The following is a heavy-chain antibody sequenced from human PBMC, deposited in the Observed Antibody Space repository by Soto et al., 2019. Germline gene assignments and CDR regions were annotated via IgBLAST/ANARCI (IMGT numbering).Heavy chain of an antibody. V-gene: IGHV4-34*01. Sequence: SETLSLTCAVYGGSFSGYYWSWIRQPPGKGLEWIGEINHSGSTNYNPSLKSRVTNYNPSLKSRVTISLDTSKNQFSLKLTSVTAADTAVYYCARAPPYYYDSSGFFFDYWGQGALVTVSS. CDR2: INHSGST. CDR1: GGSFSGYY. CDR3: ARAPPYYYDSSGFFFDY. J-gene: IGHJ4*02. D-gene: IGHD3-22*01.